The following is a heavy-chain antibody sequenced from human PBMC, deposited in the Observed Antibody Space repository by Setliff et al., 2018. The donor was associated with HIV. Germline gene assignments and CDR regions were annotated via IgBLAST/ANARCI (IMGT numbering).Heavy chain of an antibody. J-gene: IGHJ4*02. Sequence: GGSLRLSCAASGFTFSSYSMNWVRQAPGKGLEWVSYIRSSGVMYYADSVRGRFTISRDNGKNSLYLQMNSLRAEDTAVYYRAVTSMASSFDYWGQGALVTVSS. CDR2: IRSSGVM. D-gene: IGHD5-18*01. CDR1: GFTFSSYS. V-gene: IGHV3-48*01. CDR3: AVTSMASSFDY.